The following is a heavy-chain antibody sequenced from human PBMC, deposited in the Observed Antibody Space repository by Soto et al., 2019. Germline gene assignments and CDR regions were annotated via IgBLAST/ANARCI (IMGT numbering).Heavy chain of an antibody. CDR1: GRTFSSYS. V-gene: IGHV1-69*13. CDR3: AGSEYLDV. Sequence: SVKVSCNASGRTFSSYSISWVRQAPGQGLEWMGGIIPIFGTANYAQKCQGRVTITADESTSTAYMELSSLRSEDTAVYYCAGSEYLDVWGKGTTVSVSS. J-gene: IGHJ6*04. D-gene: IGHD6-25*01. CDR2: IIPIFGTA.